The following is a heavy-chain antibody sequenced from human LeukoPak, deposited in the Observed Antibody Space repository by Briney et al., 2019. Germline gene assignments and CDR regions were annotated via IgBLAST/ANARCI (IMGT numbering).Heavy chain of an antibody. D-gene: IGHD2-2*01. CDR2: ISSSGSTI. Sequence: GGSLRLSCAASGFTFCSYEMNWVRQAPGKGLKWVSYISSSGSTIYYADSVKGRFTISRDNAKNSLYLQMNSLRAEDTAVYYCASERSSSTSCYDGYYGMDVWGKGTTVTVSS. CDR1: GFTFCSYE. CDR3: ASERSSSTSCYDGYYGMDV. J-gene: IGHJ6*04. V-gene: IGHV3-48*03.